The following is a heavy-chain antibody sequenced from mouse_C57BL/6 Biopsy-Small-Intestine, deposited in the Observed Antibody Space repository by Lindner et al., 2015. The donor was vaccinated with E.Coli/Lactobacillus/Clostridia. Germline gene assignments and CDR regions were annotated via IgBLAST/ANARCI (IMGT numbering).Heavy chain of an antibody. Sequence: VQLQESGAELAKPGASVKMSCKASGYTFTTYWIHWVKQRPGQGLEWIGYINPSSGYTEFNQKFKDKATLTADRSSSTAYMELSSLTSEDSAVYYCVRSAGYYYAMDYWGQGTSVTVSS. D-gene: IGHD4-1*01. CDR2: INPSSGYT. CDR1: GYTFTTYW. J-gene: IGHJ4*01. CDR3: VRSAGYYYAMDY. V-gene: IGHV1-7*01.